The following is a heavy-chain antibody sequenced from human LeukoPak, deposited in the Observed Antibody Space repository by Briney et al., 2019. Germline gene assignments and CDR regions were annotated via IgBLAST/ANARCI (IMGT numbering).Heavy chain of an antibody. J-gene: IGHJ6*03. CDR3: ARDPVNPHKYYYDYYYMDV. CDR1: GYTFTGYY. Sequence: ASVKVSCKASGYTFTGYYMHWVRQAPGQGLEWMGWINPNSGGTNYAQKFQGRVTMTRDTSISTAYMELSRLRSDDTAVYYCARDPVNPHKYYYDYYYMDVWGKGTTVTVSS. CDR2: INPNSGGT. D-gene: IGHD1-14*01. V-gene: IGHV1-2*02.